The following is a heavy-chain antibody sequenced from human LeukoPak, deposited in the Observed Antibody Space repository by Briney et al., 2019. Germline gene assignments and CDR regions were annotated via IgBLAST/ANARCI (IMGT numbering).Heavy chain of an antibody. J-gene: IGHJ6*02. D-gene: IGHD5-12*01. V-gene: IGHV3-13*01. CDR2: IGTAGDT. CDR3: ARHVDYYGMDV. Sequence: GGSLRLSCAASGFTFSSYDMHWVRRSTGKGLEWVSAIGTAGDTYYSDSVKGRFTISRENARYSLYLQMNSLRAGDTAVYYCARHVDYYGMDVWGQGTTVTVSS. CDR1: GFTFSSYD.